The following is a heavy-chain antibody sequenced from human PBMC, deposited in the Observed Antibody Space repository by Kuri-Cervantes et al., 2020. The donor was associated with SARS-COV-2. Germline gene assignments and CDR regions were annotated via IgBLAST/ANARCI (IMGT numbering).Heavy chain of an antibody. CDR1: GFTFSFHG. V-gene: IGHV3-30*02. Sequence: GESLKISCAASGFTFSFHGMHWVRQAPDKGLEWVAFIRYDGNERYYVDSVKGRFTISRDNSKNTLYLQMDSLRAEDTAVYYCAGVAAGLRGRPIDSWGQGALVTVSS. J-gene: IGHJ4*02. CDR3: AGVAAGLRGRPIDS. D-gene: IGHD6-13*01. CDR2: IRYDGNER.